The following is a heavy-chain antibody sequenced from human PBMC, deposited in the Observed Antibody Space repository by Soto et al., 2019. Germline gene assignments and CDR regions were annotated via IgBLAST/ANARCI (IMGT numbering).Heavy chain of an antibody. V-gene: IGHV4-59*08. D-gene: IGHD6-19*01. CDR1: GGSISSYY. CDR2: IYYRGGT. CDR3: ARGLMWRGWYYFDY. J-gene: IGHJ4*02. Sequence: SETLSLTCTVSVSGGSISSYYWSWIRQPPGKGLECIGYIYYRGGTNYNPSLKSRVTISVDTSKNQFSLKLSSVTAADTAVYYCARGLMWRGWYYFDYWGQGTLLTVSS.